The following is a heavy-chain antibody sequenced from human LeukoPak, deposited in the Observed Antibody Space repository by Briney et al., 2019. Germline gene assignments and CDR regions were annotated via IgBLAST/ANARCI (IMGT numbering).Heavy chain of an antibody. Sequence: SETLSLTCTVSGGSISSSSYYWGWIRQPPGKGLEWIGYIYYSGSTNYNPSLKSRVTISVDTAKNQFSLKLSSVTAADTAVYYCARHLQYYGSGTMDVWGQGTTVTVSS. CDR3: ARHLQYYGSGTMDV. D-gene: IGHD3-10*01. CDR2: IYYSGST. J-gene: IGHJ6*02. V-gene: IGHV4-61*05. CDR1: GGSISSSSYY.